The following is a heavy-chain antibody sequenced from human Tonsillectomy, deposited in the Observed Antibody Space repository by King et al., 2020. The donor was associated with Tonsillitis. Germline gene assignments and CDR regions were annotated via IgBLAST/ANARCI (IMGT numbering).Heavy chain of an antibody. CDR3: AKDRTMGFYDSSGYFDY. J-gene: IGHJ4*02. D-gene: IGHD3-22*01. CDR2: IRSSGGNT. CDR1: GFTFSSYA. V-gene: IGHV3-23*04. Sequence: VQLVESGGGLVQPGGSLRLSCATSGFTFSSYAMTWVRQAPGKGLEWVSTIRSSGGNTYYAGSVKGRFTISRDNSKNTLYLQMNSLRPEDTAVFYCAKDRTMGFYDSSGYFDYWGQGTLVTVSS.